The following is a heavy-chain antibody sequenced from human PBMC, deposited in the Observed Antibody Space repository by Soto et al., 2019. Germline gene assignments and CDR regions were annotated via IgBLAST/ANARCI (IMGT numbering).Heavy chain of an antibody. D-gene: IGHD2-15*01. J-gene: IGHJ3*02. CDR2: IYYSGST. CDR3: ARDAGSAFDI. V-gene: IGHV4-59*02. Sequence: SQTLCLTYTVAGGYVSSYYWSWIRQPPGKGLEWIGYIYYSGSTNYNPSLKSRVTISVDTSKNQFSLKLSSVTAADTAVYYCARDAGSAFDIWGEGTMVTVSS. CDR1: GGYVSSYY.